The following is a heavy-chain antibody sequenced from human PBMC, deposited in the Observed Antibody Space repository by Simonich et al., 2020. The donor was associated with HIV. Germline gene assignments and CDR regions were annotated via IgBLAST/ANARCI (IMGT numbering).Heavy chain of an antibody. CDR1: GGSFSGYY. J-gene: IGHJ4*02. CDR2: IKHSGST. CDR3: ARGFYQRLYYFDY. V-gene: IGHV4-34*01. Sequence: QVQLQQWGAGLLKPSEKLSLTCAVYGGSFSGYYWSWILQPPGRGLQWIWEIKHSGSTNYNPSLKSRVTISVDTSKNQFSLKLSSVTAADTAVYYCARGFYQRLYYFDYWGQGTLVTVSS. D-gene: IGHD2-2*01.